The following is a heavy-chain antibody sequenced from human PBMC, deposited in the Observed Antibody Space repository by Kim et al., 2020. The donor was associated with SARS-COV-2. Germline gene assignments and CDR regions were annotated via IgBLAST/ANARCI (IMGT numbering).Heavy chain of an antibody. J-gene: IGHJ4*02. CDR3: ASIDEATLIDY. V-gene: IGHV4-34*01. D-gene: IGHD5-12*01. Sequence: TTYNPSLKSRVTISVDTSKNQFSLKLSSGTAADTAVYYCASIDEATLIDYWGQGTLVTVSS. CDR2: T.